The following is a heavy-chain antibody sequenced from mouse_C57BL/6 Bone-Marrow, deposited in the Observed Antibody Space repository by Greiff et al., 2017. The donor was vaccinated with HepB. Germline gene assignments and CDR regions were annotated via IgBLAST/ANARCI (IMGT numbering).Heavy chain of an antibody. D-gene: IGHD3-3*01. J-gene: IGHJ1*03. CDR3: ARDASGTGLYVDV. Sequence: EVNVVDSGGGLVQSGRSLRLSCATSGFTFSDFYMEWVRQAPRKGLEWIAASRNKANDYTTEYSASVKGRFIVSRDTSQSILYLQMNALRAEDTAIYYCARDASGTGLYVDVWGTGTTVTVSS. CDR2: SRNKANDYTT. V-gene: IGHV7-1*01. CDR1: GFTFSDFY.